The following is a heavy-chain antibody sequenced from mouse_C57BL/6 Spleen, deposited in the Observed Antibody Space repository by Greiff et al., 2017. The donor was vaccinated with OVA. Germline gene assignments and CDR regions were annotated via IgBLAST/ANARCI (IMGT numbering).Heavy chain of an antibody. V-gene: IGHV1-85*01. Sequence: VQLQQSGPELVKPGASVKLSCKASGYTFTSYDINWVKQRPGPGLEWIGWIYPRDGSTKYNEKFKGKATLTVDTSSCTAYMELYSLTSEDSAVYFCARDWDVGYFDYWGEGTTLTGSS. CDR3: ARDWDVGYFDY. D-gene: IGHD4-1*01. J-gene: IGHJ2*01. CDR1: GYTFTSYD. CDR2: IYPRDGST.